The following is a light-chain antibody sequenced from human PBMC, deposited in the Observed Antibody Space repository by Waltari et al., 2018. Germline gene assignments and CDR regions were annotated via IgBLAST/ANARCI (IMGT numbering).Light chain of an antibody. Sequence: QSALTQPASVSGSPGQSITISCTGTSSDVGGYNYVSWYQQHPGKAPQLMIYDVTKLPSGVSTRFSGSKSGNTASLTISGLQAEDEADYYCSSFTSSSTLRVFGGGTKLTVL. CDR2: DVT. CDR1: SSDVGGYNY. J-gene: IGLJ3*02. V-gene: IGLV2-14*01. CDR3: SSFTSSSTLRV.